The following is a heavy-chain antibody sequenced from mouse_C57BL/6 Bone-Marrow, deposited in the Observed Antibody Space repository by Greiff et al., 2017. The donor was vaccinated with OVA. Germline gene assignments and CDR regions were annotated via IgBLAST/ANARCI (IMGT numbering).Heavy chain of an antibody. D-gene: IGHD1-1*02. Sequence: VQLVESGAELARPGASVKLSCKASGYTFTSYGISWVKQRTGQGLEWIGEIYPRSGNTYYNEKFKGKATLTADKSSSTAYMELRSLTSEDSAVYFCARALWDWYFDVWGTGTTVTVSS. CDR3: ARALWDWYFDV. J-gene: IGHJ1*03. CDR1: GYTFTSYG. CDR2: IYPRSGNT. V-gene: IGHV1-81*01.